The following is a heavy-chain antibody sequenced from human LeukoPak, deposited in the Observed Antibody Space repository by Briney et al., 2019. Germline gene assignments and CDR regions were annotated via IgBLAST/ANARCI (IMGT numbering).Heavy chain of an antibody. CDR2: IGTVGDT. J-gene: IGHJ3*02. CDR1: GFTFSNSD. V-gene: IGHV3-13*01. D-gene: IGHD6-19*01. CDR3: AKDRRSSGWSGGGASDI. Sequence: QTGGSLRLSCAASGFTFSNSDMHWVRQAAGKGLEWVSAIGTVGDTYYPDSVKGRFTISRENAKNSLCLQMNSLRAEDTAVYYCAKDRRSSGWSGGGASDIWGQGTMVTVSS.